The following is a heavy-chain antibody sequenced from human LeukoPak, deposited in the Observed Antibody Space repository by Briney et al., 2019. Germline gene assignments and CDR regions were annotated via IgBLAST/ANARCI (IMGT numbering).Heavy chain of an antibody. D-gene: IGHD2-21*01. CDR3: AKAFREYSSSSYSAFDT. CDR1: GFTFNTYA. J-gene: IGHJ3*02. Sequence: EGSLRLSCAASGFTFNTYAMSWVRQAPGKGLEWVSGITGSGGSTYYGDSVKGRFTISRDTSKNMLYLQMNSLRAEDTAVYYCAKAFREYSSSSYSAFDTWGQGTMVIVSS. V-gene: IGHV3-23*01. CDR2: ITGSGGST.